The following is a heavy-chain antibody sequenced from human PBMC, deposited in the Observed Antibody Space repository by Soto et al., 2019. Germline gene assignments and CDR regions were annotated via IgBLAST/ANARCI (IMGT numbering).Heavy chain of an antibody. CDR2: ISSSSRYT. Sequence: GGSLRLSCAASGFSFSDYYMSWIRQAPGKGLEWVSYISSSSRYTNYADSVKGRFTISRDNAKNSLYLQMNSLRAEDTAVYYCVRTLGLRYENFDYWGQGTLVTVSS. D-gene: IGHD4-17*01. CDR3: VRTLGLRYENFDY. CDR1: GFSFSDYY. J-gene: IGHJ4*02. V-gene: IGHV3-11*06.